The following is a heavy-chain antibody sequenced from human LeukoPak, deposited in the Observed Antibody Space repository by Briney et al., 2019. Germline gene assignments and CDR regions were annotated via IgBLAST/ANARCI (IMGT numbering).Heavy chain of an antibody. J-gene: IGHJ4*02. CDR2: IIPILGIA. Sequence: SVKVSCKASXGXXXSYAXXWVRQAPGXXXXXXXXIIPILGIANYAQKFQGRVTITADKFTSTAYMELSSLRSEDTAVYYCAREEANYYDSSGTTHWSQGTLVTVSS. V-gene: IGHV1-69*04. D-gene: IGHD3-22*01. CDR3: AREEANYYDSSGTTH. CDR1: XGXXXSYA.